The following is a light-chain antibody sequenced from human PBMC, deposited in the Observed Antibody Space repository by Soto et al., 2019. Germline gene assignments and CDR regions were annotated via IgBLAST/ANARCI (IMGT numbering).Light chain of an antibody. Sequence: DIQITQSPSTLSASVGDRVTITCRASQSFSSWLAWYQQKPVKAPKLLIYDASSLESGVPSRFSGSGSGTEFTLTISGLQPDDFATYYCQQFSDGWTFGQGTKVDTK. V-gene: IGKV1-5*01. J-gene: IGKJ1*01. CDR3: QQFSDGWT. CDR1: QSFSSW. CDR2: DAS.